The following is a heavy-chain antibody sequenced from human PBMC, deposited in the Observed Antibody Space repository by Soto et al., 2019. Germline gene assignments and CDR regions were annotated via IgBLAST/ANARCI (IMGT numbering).Heavy chain of an antibody. J-gene: IGHJ3*02. D-gene: IGHD5-12*01. CDR2: ISWNSGSI. V-gene: IGHV3-9*01. Sequence: GGSLRLSCAASGFTFDDYAMHWVRQAPGKGLEWVSGISWNSGSIGYADSVKGRFTISRDNAKNSLYLQMNSLRAEDTALYYCAKDLVATINDAFDIWGQGTMVTVSS. CDR1: GFTFDDYA. CDR3: AKDLVATINDAFDI.